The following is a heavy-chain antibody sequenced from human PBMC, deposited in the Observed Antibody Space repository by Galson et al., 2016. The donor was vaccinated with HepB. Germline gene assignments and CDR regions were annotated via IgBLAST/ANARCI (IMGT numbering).Heavy chain of an antibody. D-gene: IGHD2-8*02. CDR1: GFSFSTYA. J-gene: IGHJ3*02. CDR3: AKGSTASSYAFDI. CDR2: IDFSGGDT. Sequence: SLRLSCAASGFSFSTYAMNWVRQAPGKGLEWVSGIDFSGGDTFYADSLKGRFTISRDNSKNTLYLQMNSLGAEDTAVYYCAKGSTASSYAFDIWGHGTLVTVSA. V-gene: IGHV3-23*01.